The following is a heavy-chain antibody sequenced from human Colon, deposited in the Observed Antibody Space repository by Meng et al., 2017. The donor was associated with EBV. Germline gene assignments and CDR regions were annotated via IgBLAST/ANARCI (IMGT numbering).Heavy chain of an antibody. CDR1: GGSISSSNW. CDR3: ARVGQWLPIDY. CDR2: IYHSGST. Sequence: QVQLQESGPGLVXPXXXXXLTCAVSGGSISSSNWWSWVRQPPGKGLEWIGDIYHSGSTNYNPSLKSRVTISVDKSKNQFSLNLSSVTAADTAVYYCARVGQWLPIDYWGQGTLVTVSS. D-gene: IGHD6-19*01. V-gene: IGHV4-4*02. J-gene: IGHJ4*02.